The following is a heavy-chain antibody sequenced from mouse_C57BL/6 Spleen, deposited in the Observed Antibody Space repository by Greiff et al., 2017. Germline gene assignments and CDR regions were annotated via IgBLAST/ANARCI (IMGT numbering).Heavy chain of an antibody. CDR3: ARSSDYGSILDY. CDR1: GYAFSSYW. V-gene: IGHV1-80*01. Sequence: QVQLKQSGAELVKPGASVKISCKASGYAFSSYWMNWVKQRPGKGLEWIGQIYPGDGDTNYNGKFKGKATLTADKSSSTAYMQRSSLTSEDSAVYFCARSSDYGSILDYWGQGTTLTVSS. J-gene: IGHJ2*01. D-gene: IGHD1-1*01. CDR2: IYPGDGDT.